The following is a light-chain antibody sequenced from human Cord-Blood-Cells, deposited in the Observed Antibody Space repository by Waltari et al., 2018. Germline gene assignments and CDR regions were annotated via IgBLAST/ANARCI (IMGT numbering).Light chain of an antibody. Sequence: IVMTQSPASLAVSLGERATIHCKSSQSVLYSSNNKNYLAWYHQKPGQPPKLLIYWASTRESGVPDRFSGSGSGTDFTLTISSLQADDVAVYYCQQYYSTPYTFGQGTKLEIK. J-gene: IGKJ2*01. V-gene: IGKV4-1*01. CDR3: QQYYSTPYT. CDR1: QSVLYSSNNKNY. CDR2: WAS.